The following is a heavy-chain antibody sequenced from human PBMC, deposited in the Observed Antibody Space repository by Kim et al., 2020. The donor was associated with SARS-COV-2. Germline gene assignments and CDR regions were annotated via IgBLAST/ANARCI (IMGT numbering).Heavy chain of an antibody. CDR2: IYYSGST. D-gene: IGHD6-19*01. V-gene: IGHV4-59*01. CDR1: GGSISSYY. J-gene: IGHJ6*02. Sequence: SETLSLTCTVSGGSISSYYWSWIRQPPGKGLEWIGYIYYSGSTNYNPSLKSRVTISVDTSKNQFSLKLSSVTAADTAVYYCARDGHSSGWYSAYYGMDVWGQGTTVTVSS. CDR3: ARDGHSSGWYSAYYGMDV.